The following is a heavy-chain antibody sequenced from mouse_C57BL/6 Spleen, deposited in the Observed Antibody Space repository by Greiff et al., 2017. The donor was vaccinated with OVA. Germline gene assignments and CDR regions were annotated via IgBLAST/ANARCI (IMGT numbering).Heavy chain of an antibody. V-gene: IGHV3-6*01. D-gene: IGHD1-1*01. Sequence: EVKLQESGPGLVKPSQSLSLTCSVTGYSITSGYYWNWIRQFPGNKLEWMGYISYDGSNNYNPSLKNRISIPRDTSKNQFFLKLNSVTTEDTATYYCASGIITPYYFDYWGQGTTLTVSS. CDR2: ISYDGSN. J-gene: IGHJ2*01. CDR1: GYSITSGYY. CDR3: ASGIITPYYFDY.